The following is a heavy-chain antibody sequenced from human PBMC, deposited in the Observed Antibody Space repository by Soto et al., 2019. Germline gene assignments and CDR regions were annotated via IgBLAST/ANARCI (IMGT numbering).Heavy chain of an antibody. D-gene: IGHD3-22*01. CDR2: IYYSGST. V-gene: IGHV4-39*01. J-gene: IGHJ4*02. Sequence: SETLSLTCTVSGCSISSSSYYWGWIRQPPGKGLEWIGRIYYSGSTYYNPSLKSRVTISVDTSKNQFSLKLSSVTAADTAVYYCARCLYYDSSGSYPYYFDSWGPGTLVTVSS. CDR1: GCSISSSSYY. CDR3: ARCLYYDSSGSYPYYFDS.